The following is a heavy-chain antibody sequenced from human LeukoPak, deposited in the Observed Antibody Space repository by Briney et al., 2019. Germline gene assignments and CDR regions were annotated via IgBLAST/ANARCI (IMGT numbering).Heavy chain of an antibody. CDR2: IGTAGDT. CDR3: AMYGSGRIY. CDR1: GFTFSSYG. V-gene: IGHV3-13*01. J-gene: IGHJ4*02. D-gene: IGHD3-10*01. Sequence: PGGSLRLSCAASGFTFSSYGMHCVRHATGKGLEWVSVIGTAGDTYYPGSVKGRFTISRENAKKSLYLQMNSLRAGDTAVYYCAMYGSGRIYWGQGTLVTVSS.